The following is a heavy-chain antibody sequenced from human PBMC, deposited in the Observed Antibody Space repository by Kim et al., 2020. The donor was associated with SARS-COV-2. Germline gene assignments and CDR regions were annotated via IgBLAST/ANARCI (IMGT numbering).Heavy chain of an antibody. J-gene: IGHJ6*02. CDR3: AKHSGAGVKSLYAMDV. Sequence: GGSLRLSCAASGFTISNYAMTWVRQAPGKGLEWVSSISVSGGSTYYADSVKGRSTISRDSSKNTLHLQMNSLRAEDTAIYYCAKHSGAGVKSLYAMDVWGQGTTVTVSS. CDR1: GFTISNYA. CDR2: ISVSGGST. V-gene: IGHV3-23*01. D-gene: IGHD3-10*01.